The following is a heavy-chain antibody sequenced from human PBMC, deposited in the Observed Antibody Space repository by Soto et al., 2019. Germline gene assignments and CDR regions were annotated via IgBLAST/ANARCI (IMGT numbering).Heavy chain of an antibody. Sequence: GGSLRLSCAASGFIFSSYSMNWVRQAPGKGLEWVSSISTSSSYIYYADSVKGRFTISRDNAKNSLYLQMNSLRAEDTAVYYCARDKGLVRAFDIWGQGTMVTVSS. V-gene: IGHV3-21*01. J-gene: IGHJ3*02. CDR1: GFIFSSYS. D-gene: IGHD6-19*01. CDR3: ARDKGLVRAFDI. CDR2: ISTSSSYI.